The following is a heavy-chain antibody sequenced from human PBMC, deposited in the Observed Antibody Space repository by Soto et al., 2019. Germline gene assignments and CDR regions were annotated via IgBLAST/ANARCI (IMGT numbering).Heavy chain of an antibody. Sequence: SETLSLTCTVSGDSISSSGYYWGWIRQPPGKGLEWIGSVYYSGSTYYNPSLQSRVTIFIDTSKNQFSLSLNSVSAADTAVYYCARTPGYSYSYGWFDSWGHGTLVTVSS. V-gene: IGHV4-39*01. CDR3: ARTPGYSYSYGWFDS. CDR2: VYYSGST. J-gene: IGHJ5*01. CDR1: GDSISSSGYY. D-gene: IGHD5-18*01.